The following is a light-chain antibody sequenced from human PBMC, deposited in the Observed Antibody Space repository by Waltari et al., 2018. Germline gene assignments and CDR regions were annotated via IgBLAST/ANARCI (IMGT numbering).Light chain of an antibody. J-gene: IGKJ2*01. V-gene: IGKV3-15*01. CDR2: HAS. Sequence: ETVMTQSPATLSVSPGERATLSCRTSQTIGFSLAWYQQKPGQAPRLLIYHASTRATGIPARFSGSGSETEFTLTISSLQSEDVAVYYCQQFNTGYSFGQGTKLEI. CDR3: QQFNTGYS. CDR1: QTIGFS.